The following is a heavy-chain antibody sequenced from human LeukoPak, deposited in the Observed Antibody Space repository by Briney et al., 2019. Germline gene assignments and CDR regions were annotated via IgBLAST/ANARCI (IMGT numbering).Heavy chain of an antibody. J-gene: IGHJ4*02. V-gene: IGHV1-18*01. CDR3: ARDRVVVPAAFDY. CDR2: INGYNGQT. CDR1: GYTFSNYA. D-gene: IGHD2-2*01. Sequence: ASVKVSCKASGYTFSNYAISWVRQAPGQGLEWMGWINGYNGQTKYAQKLQGRVSMTTDTSTSTAYMELGSLRSDDSAVYYCARDRVVVPAAFDYWGQGTLVTVSS.